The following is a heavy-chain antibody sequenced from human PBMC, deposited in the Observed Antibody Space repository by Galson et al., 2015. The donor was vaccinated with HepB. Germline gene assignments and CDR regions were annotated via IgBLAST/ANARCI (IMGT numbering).Heavy chain of an antibody. CDR2: INTNTGNP. J-gene: IGHJ5*02. CDR3: ARDPLLLWFGELNRWFDP. D-gene: IGHD3-10*01. CDR1: GYTFTSYA. Sequence: SCKAPGYTFTSYAMNWLRQAPGQGLEWMGWINTNTGNPTYAQGFTGRFVFSLDTSVSTAYLQISSLKAEDTAVYYCARDPLLLWFGELNRWFDPWGQGTLVTVSS. V-gene: IGHV7-4-1*02.